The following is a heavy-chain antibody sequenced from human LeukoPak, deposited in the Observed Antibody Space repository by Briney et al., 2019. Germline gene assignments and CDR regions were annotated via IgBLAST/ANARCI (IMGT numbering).Heavy chain of an antibody. J-gene: IGHJ4*02. V-gene: IGHV4-4*07. CDR2: IFISGST. D-gene: IGHD3-9*01. CDR1: GGSISSYY. Sequence: SETLSLTCTASGGSISSYYWSWIRQPAGKGLEWIGRIFISGSTNYNPSLKSRVTMSVDTSKNQFSLKLSSVTAADTAVYYCARARLGYYDILTGFSNPFYYFDYWGQGTLVTVSS. CDR3: ARARLGYYDILTGFSNPFYYFDY.